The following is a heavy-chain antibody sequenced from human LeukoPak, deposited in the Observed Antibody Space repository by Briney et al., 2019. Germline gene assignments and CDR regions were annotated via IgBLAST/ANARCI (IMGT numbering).Heavy chain of an antibody. V-gene: IGHV4-4*07. CDR3: AREGVGTMGSSSHFDY. J-gene: IGHJ4*02. D-gene: IGHD6-6*01. Sequence: SETLSLTCSVSGGSISGYYWNWIRQPAGKGLEWIGRIYISGSTNYNPSLKSRVTMSVDTSKNQFSLKLSSVTAADTAVYYCAREGVGTMGSSSHFDYWGQGTLVTVSS. CDR1: GGSISGYY. CDR2: IYISGST.